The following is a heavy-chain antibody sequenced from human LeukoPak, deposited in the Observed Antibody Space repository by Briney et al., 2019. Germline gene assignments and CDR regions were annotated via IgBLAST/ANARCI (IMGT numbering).Heavy chain of an antibody. J-gene: IGHJ5*02. CDR3: ARDPFGDNWFDP. D-gene: IGHD2-21*01. V-gene: IGHV3-7*01. Sequence: GGSLRLSCAASGFTFSSYWMSWVRRAPGKGLEWVANIRQDGSEKYYVDSVKGRFTISRDNAKKSLYLQMNSLRAEDTAMYYCARDPFGDNWFDPWGQGILVTVSS. CDR2: IRQDGSEK. CDR1: GFTFSSYW.